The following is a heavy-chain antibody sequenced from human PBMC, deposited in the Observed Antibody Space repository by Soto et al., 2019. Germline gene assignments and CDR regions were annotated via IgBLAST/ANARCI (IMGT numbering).Heavy chain of an antibody. D-gene: IGHD3-10*01. CDR1: GGSISSGDYY. CDR2: IYYSGST. J-gene: IGHJ5*02. Sequence: SETLSLTCTVSGGSISSGDYYWSWIRQPPGKGLEWIGYIYYSGSTNYNPSLKSRVTISVDTSKNQFSLKLSSVTAADTAVYYCARQLSGSYGDWFDPWGQGTLVTVDS. CDR3: ARQLSGSYGDWFDP. V-gene: IGHV4-30-4*01.